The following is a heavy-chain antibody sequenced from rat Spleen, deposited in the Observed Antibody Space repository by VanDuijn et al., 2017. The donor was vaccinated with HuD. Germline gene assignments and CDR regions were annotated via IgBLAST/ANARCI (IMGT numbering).Heavy chain of an antibody. CDR3: ARDYGGYSDWFAY. D-gene: IGHD1-11*01. J-gene: IGHJ3*01. CDR2: ISYDDSRT. V-gene: IGHV5-19*01. Sequence: EVQLVESGGGLVQPGRSLKLSCAASGFTLSDYVMHWIRQAPTKGLEWVATISYDDSRTHYRDSVKGRFTISRDNAKSTLSLQMDSLRSEDTATYYCARDYGGYSDWFAYWGQGTLVTVSS. CDR1: GFTLSDYV.